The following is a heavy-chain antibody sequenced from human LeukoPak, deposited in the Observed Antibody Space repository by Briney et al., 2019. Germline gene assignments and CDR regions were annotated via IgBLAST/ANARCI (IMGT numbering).Heavy chain of an antibody. J-gene: IGHJ4*02. CDR3: ARFLSGYSYGNFDY. CDR2: IKQDGSEK. Sequence: PGGSLRPSCAASGFTFSSYWMSWVRQAPGKGLEWVANIKQDGSEKYYVDSVKGRFTISRDNAKNSLYLQMNSLRAEDTAVYYCARFLSGYSYGNFDYWGQGTLVTVSS. CDR1: GFTFSSYW. V-gene: IGHV3-7*01. D-gene: IGHD5-18*01.